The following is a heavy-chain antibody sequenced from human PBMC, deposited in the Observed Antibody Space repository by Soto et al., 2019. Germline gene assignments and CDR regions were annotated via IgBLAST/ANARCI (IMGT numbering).Heavy chain of an antibody. CDR3: ARGNHRWLQLWYFDL. Sequence: QVQLVQSGAEVKKPGSSETVSCKASGGTFSSYTISWVLQAPGQGLEWMGGIIPIFGTANYAQKFQGRVTITADESTSTAYMELSSLRSEDTAVYYCARGNHRWLQLWYFDLWGRGTLVTVSS. CDR2: IIPIFGTA. J-gene: IGHJ2*01. V-gene: IGHV1-69*12. CDR1: GGTFSSYT. D-gene: IGHD5-12*01.